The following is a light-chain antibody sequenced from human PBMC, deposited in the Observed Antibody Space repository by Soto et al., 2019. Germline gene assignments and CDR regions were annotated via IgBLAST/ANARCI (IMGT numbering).Light chain of an antibody. J-gene: IGKJ5*01. Sequence: ETVMTQSPATLSVSPVEIATLSCLASQSVSSKLAWYQQKPGQAPRLLIYGASTRATGIPARFSGSGSGTEFTLTISSLEPEDFAVYYCQQRSNWPPLITFGQGTRLEI. V-gene: IGKV3D-15*01. CDR1: QSVSSK. CDR2: GAS. CDR3: QQRSNWPPLIT.